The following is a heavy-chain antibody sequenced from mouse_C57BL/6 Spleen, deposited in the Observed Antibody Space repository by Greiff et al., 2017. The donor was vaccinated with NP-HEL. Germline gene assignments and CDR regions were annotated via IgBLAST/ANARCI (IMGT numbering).Heavy chain of an antibody. J-gene: IGHJ3*01. CDR3: ARGITTVPFAY. CDR2: IYPGSGST. D-gene: IGHD1-1*01. V-gene: IGHV1-55*01. Sequence: VQLQQPGAELVKPGASVKMSCKASGYTFTSYWITWVKQRPGQGLEWVGDIYPGSGSTTYNEKFQSKATLTVDTSSSTAYMQLSSLTSEDSAVYYCARGITTVPFAYWGQGTLVTVSA. CDR1: GYTFTSYW.